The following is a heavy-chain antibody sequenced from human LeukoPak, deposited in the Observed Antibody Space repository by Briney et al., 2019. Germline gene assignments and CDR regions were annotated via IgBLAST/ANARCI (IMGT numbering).Heavy chain of an antibody. CDR2: INTGTGNP. Sequence: ASVKVSCKTSGYSFTSYAMNWVRQAPGQGLEFMGWINTGTGNPTYAQGFTGRFVFSLDTSVSTAYLQISSLKAEDTAVYYCARAHQPLGGLSFPDSWGQGTLVTVSS. J-gene: IGHJ5*01. CDR3: ARAHQPLGGLSFPDS. D-gene: IGHD3-16*02. CDR1: GYSFTSYA. V-gene: IGHV7-4-1*02.